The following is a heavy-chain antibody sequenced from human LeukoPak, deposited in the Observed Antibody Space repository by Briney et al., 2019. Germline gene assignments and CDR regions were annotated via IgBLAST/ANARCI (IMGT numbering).Heavy chain of an antibody. CDR3: AKGVAARPTLFDY. Sequence: GGSLRLSCVASGFTFSTYTMNWIRQAPGKGLEWVSAISGSGGSTYYADSVKGRFTISRDNSKNTLYLQMNSLRAEDTAVYYCAKGVAARPTLFDYWGQGTLVTVSS. V-gene: IGHV3-23*01. D-gene: IGHD6-6*01. CDR1: GFTFSTYT. CDR2: ISGSGGST. J-gene: IGHJ4*02.